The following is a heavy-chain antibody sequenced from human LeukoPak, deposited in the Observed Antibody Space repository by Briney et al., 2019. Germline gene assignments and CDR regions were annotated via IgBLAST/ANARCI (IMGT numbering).Heavy chain of an antibody. D-gene: IGHD3-3*01. CDR3: ARALRFLEWWEDYYYMDV. Sequence: ASVKVSCKASGYTFTGYYMHWVRQAPGQGLEWMGRINPNSGGTNYAQKSQGRVTMTRDTSISTAYMELSRLGSDDTAVYYCARALRFLEWWEDYYYMDVWGKGTTVTVSS. J-gene: IGHJ6*03. CDR1: GYTFTGYY. CDR2: INPNSGGT. V-gene: IGHV1-2*06.